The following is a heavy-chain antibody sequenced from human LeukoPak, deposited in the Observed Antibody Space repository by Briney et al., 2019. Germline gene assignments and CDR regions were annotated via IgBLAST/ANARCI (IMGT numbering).Heavy chain of an antibody. CDR2: IKPDGSEE. CDR1: GFTFSSYG. J-gene: IGHJ4*02. D-gene: IGHD6-13*01. CDR3: ASDWGYTSSWDRFEY. V-gene: IGHV3-7*05. Sequence: GGSLRLSCAASGFTFSSYGMHWVRQAPGKGLEWVANIKPDGSEEFYVDSVKGRFTISRDNAKNSLYLQMNSLRAEDTAVYYCASDWGYTSSWDRFEYWGQGTLVTVSS.